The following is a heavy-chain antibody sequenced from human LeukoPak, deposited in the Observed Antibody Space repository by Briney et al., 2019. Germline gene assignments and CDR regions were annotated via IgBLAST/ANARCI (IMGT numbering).Heavy chain of an antibody. CDR3: ARSPHWSGYYSSFDY. Sequence: SETLSLTCTVSGGSISSYYWSWIRQPAGKGLEWIGEVNHSGSTNYNPSLKSRVTISVDTSKNQFSLKLSSVTAADTAVYYCARSPHWSGYYSSFDYWGQGTLVTVSS. V-gene: IGHV4-34*01. CDR2: VNHSGST. J-gene: IGHJ4*02. CDR1: GGSISSYY. D-gene: IGHD3-3*01.